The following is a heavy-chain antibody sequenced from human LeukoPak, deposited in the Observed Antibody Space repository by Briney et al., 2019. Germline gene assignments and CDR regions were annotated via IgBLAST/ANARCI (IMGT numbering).Heavy chain of an antibody. V-gene: IGHV3-11*05. CDR3: ARVRNGYSYDAFDI. J-gene: IGHJ3*02. CDR2: ISSSSSYT. CDR1: GFTFSDYY. Sequence: GGSLRLSCAASGFTFSDYYMSWIRQAPGKGLEWVSYISSSSSYTNYADSVKGRFTISRDNAKNSLYLQMNSLRAEDTALYYCARVRNGYSYDAFDIWGQGTMVTVSS. D-gene: IGHD5-24*01.